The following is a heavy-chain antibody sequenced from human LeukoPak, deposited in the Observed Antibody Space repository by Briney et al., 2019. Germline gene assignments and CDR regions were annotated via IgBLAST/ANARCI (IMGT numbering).Heavy chain of an antibody. D-gene: IGHD2-2*01. CDR3: ARGVYCSSTSCYLYNWNYGDYYYGMDV. V-gene: IGHV4-30-4*01. J-gene: IGHJ6*02. CDR1: GGSISSGDYY. CDR2: IYYSGST. Sequence: ASETLSLTCTVSGGSISSGDYYWSWIRQPPGKGLEWIGYIYYSGSTYYNPSLKSRVTISVDTSKNQFSLKLSSVTAADTAVYYCARGVYCSSTSCYLYNWNYGDYYYGMDVWGQGTTVTVSS.